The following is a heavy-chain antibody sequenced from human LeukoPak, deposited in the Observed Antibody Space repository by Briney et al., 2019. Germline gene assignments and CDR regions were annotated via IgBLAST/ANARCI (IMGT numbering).Heavy chain of an antibody. J-gene: IGHJ2*01. CDR1: GGSISRSNW. V-gene: IGHV4-4*02. Sequence: SGTLSLTCAVSGGSISRSNWWSWVRQPPGKELEWIGEIYRSGSTNYNPSLKSRVTISVDKSKNQFSLKLSSVTAADTAVYYCAREDYDDSGAWYFDLWGRGTLVTVSS. CDR3: AREDYDDSGAWYFDL. D-gene: IGHD3-3*01. CDR2: IYRSGST.